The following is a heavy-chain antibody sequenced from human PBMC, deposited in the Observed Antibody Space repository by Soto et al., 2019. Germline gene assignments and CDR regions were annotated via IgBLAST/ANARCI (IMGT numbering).Heavy chain of an antibody. CDR3: ARGQIVKLN. Sequence: PSETLSLTCAVFGGSISSDSYSWSWIRQYPGRSLEYIGYISHNAVTWYNPSLQSRVNISIAKSANHASLTLKPVTAADTAVYYCARGQIVKLNWGQGTLDTVSS. CDR1: GGSISSDSYS. D-gene: IGHD1-26*01. CDR2: ISHNAVT. V-gene: IGHV4-31*11. J-gene: IGHJ1*01.